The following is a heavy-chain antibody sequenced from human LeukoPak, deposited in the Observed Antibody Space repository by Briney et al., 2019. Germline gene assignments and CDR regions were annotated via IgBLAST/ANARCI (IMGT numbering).Heavy chain of an antibody. CDR1: GXTFGDHD. D-gene: IGHD7-27*01. J-gene: IGHJ4*02. CDR3: ARGLGIAY. V-gene: IGHV3-49*04. Sequence: GGSLRLSWTGSGXTFGDHDLTWVRQAPGQGLECVGFIRSKSFGGTTQYAASVRGRFTISRDDSTSIAYLQMDRLTTDDTAVYYCARGLGIAYWGQGTLVTVSS. CDR2: IRSKSFGGTT.